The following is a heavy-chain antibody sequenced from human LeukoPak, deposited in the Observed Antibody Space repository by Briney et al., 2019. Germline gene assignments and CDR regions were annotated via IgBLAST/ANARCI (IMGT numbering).Heavy chain of an antibody. CDR3: AELGITMIGGV. J-gene: IGHJ6*04. CDR1: GFTFSSYA. CDR2: ISDSGGST. Sequence: GGSLRLSCAASGFTFSSYAMSWVRQDPGKGLEWISAISDSGGSTYYADSVKGRFTISRDNAKNSLYLQMNSLRAEDTAVYYCAELGITMIGGVWGKGTTVTISS. D-gene: IGHD3-10*02. V-gene: IGHV3-23*01.